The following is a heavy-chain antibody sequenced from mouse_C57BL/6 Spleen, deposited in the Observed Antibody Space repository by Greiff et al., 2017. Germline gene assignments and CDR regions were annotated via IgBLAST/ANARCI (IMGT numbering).Heavy chain of an antibody. CDR3: SRLFGYASYWYFDV. Sequence: VQLQQPGTELVKPGASVKLSCKASGYTFTSYWMHWVKQRPGQGLEWIGNINPSNGGTNYNEKFKSKATLTVDKSSSTAYMQLSSLTSEDSAVYSCSRLFGYASYWYFDVWGTGTTVTVSS. J-gene: IGHJ1*03. V-gene: IGHV1-53*01. CDR1: GYTFTSYW. D-gene: IGHD2-2*01. CDR2: INPSNGGT.